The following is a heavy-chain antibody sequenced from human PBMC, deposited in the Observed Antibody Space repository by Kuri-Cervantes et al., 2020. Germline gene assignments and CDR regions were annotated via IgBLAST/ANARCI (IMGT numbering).Heavy chain of an antibody. CDR3: ARGSSGWYGFPLDY. D-gene: IGHD6-19*01. CDR1: AYTFTGYT. J-gene: IGHJ4*02. Sequence: ASVKVSCKASAYTFTGYTVHWVRQAPGQRLEWMGWINADNDYTKYSQKFQGRVAFSRDTSASTAYMELSSLRSEDTTIYYCARGSSGWYGFPLDYWGQGTLVTVSS. CDR2: INADNDYT. V-gene: IGHV1-3*01.